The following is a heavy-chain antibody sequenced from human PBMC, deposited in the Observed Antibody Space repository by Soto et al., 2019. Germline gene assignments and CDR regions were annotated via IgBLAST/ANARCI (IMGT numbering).Heavy chain of an antibody. Sequence: SETLSLTCAAYGGSFSGYYWSWIRQPPGKGLEWIGEINHSGSTNYNPSLKSRVTISVDTSKNQFSLKLSSVTAADTAVYYCARITGGVIVRYYFDYWGQGTLVTVSS. D-gene: IGHD3-16*01. CDR3: ARITGGVIVRYYFDY. J-gene: IGHJ4*02. CDR1: GGSFSGYY. V-gene: IGHV4-34*01. CDR2: INHSGST.